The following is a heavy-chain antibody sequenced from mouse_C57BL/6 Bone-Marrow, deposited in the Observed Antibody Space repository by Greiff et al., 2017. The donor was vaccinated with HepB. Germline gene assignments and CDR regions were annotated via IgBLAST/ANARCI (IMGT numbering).Heavy chain of an antibody. V-gene: IGHV10-1*01. CDR3: VVTTVVAKDWYFDV. J-gene: IGHJ1*03. Sequence: DVHLVESGGGLVQPKGSLKLSCAASGFSFNTYAMNWVRQAPGKGLEWVARIRSKSNNYATYYADSVKDRFTISRDDSESMLYLQMNNLKTEDTAMYYCVVTTVVAKDWYFDVWGTGTTVTVSS. CDR2: IRSKSNNYAT. D-gene: IGHD1-1*01. CDR1: GFSFNTYA.